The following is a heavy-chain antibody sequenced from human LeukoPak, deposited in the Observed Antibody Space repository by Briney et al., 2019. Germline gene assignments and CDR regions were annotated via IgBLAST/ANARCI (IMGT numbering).Heavy chain of an antibody. D-gene: IGHD6-6*01. V-gene: IGHV3-53*01. Sequence: GGSLRLSCAASGFTVGGNYMSWVRQAPGKGLEWVSVIYSGGSTYYADSVKGRFTISRDHSKNTLYLQMNSLRAEDTALYYCAKFLSNSSDTSSSDTSYYYYYMDVWGKGTTVTVSS. J-gene: IGHJ6*03. CDR3: AKFLSNSSDTSSSDTSYYYYYMDV. CDR1: GFTVGGNY. CDR2: IYSGGST.